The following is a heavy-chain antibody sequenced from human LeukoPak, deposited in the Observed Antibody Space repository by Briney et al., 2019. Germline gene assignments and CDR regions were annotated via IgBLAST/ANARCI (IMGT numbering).Heavy chain of an antibody. CDR2: TSSVGDTT. CDR3: ARDSGYCRGGSCPFDS. V-gene: IGHV3-48*03. CDR1: GFTFSSYE. J-gene: IGHJ4*02. D-gene: IGHD2-15*01. Sequence: GGSLRLSCAASGFTFSSYEMNWVRQAPGKGLEWISYTSSVGDTTYYADSVRGRFTISRDNAKNSLYLQLNSVRAEDTALYYCARDSGYCRGGSCPFDSWGQGTLVTVSS.